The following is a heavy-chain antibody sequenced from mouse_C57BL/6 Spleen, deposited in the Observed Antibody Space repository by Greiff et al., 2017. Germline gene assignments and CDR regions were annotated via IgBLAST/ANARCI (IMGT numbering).Heavy chain of an antibody. D-gene: IGHD1-1*01. CDR2: ISDGGSYT. CDR3: AREYYGSSERYFDV. Sequence: EVQGVESGGGLVKPGGSLKLSCAASGFTFSSYAMSWVRQTPEKRLEWVATISDGGSYTYYPDNVKGRFTISRDNAKNNLYLQMSHLKSEDTAMYYCAREYYGSSERYFDVWGTGTTVTVSS. J-gene: IGHJ1*03. V-gene: IGHV5-4*01. CDR1: GFTFSSYA.